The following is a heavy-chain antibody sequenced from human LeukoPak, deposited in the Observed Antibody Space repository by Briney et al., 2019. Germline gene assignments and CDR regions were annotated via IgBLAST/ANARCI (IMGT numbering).Heavy chain of an antibody. CDR2: ITDSGGTT. V-gene: IGHV3-23*01. D-gene: IGHD2-8*01. CDR1: GFTFSDYY. J-gene: IGHJ4*02. Sequence: GGSLRLSCAASGFTFSDYYMSWIRQAPGKGLEWVSAITDSGGTTYYADSVKGRFTISRDNSKNTLYLQMNSLRAEDTAVYYCAGTGDCTNGICYTADFDYWGQGTLVTVSS. CDR3: AGTGDCTNGICYTADFDY.